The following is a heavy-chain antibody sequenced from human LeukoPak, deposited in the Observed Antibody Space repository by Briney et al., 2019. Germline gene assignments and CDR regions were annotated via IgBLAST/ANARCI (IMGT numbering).Heavy chain of an antibody. D-gene: IGHD1-26*01. CDR1: GFTCDDYA. Sequence: SLRCSGAASGFTCDDYAMHWLRQAPGKDRKGLSGIRWNIGSIGYADSVKGRFTISRDNAKNSLYLQMNSLRAEDTALYYCAKDRAVVGATTDFDYWGQGTLVTVSS. J-gene: IGHJ4*02. V-gene: IGHV3-9*01. CDR3: AKDRAVVGATTDFDY. CDR2: IRWNIGSI.